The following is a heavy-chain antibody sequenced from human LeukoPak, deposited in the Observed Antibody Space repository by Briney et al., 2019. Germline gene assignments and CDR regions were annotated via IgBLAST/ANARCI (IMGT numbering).Heavy chain of an antibody. CDR2: IIPIFGTA. Sequence: GASVKVSCKASGGTFSSYAISWVRQAPGQGLEWVGGIIPIFGTANYAQKFQGRVTITADESTSTAYMELSSLRSEDTAVYYCASGYCTNGVCLGDSWGQGTLVTVSS. D-gene: IGHD2-8*01. J-gene: IGHJ5*02. CDR1: GGTFSSYA. CDR3: ASGYCTNGVCLGDS. V-gene: IGHV1-69*13.